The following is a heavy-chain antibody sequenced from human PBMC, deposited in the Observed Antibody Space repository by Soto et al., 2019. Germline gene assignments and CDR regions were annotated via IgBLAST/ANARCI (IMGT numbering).Heavy chain of an antibody. V-gene: IGHV4-39*01. D-gene: IGHD6-25*01. J-gene: IGHJ5*02. CDR2: MYYSGTT. CDR3: LVVDSTGNWFDP. Sequence: SETLSLTCTVSGGSISSSDFYWGWLRQTPGKGLEFIGSMYYSGTTYYNPSLKSRVTISVDTSKNQFTLKLISVTAADTAVYYCLVVDSTGNWFDPLGEGAVVTVS. CDR1: GGSISSSDFY.